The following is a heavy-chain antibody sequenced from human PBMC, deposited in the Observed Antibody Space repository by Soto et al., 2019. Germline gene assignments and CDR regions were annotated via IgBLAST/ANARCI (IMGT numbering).Heavy chain of an antibody. V-gene: IGHV3-48*02. J-gene: IGHJ6*02. D-gene: IGHD3-10*01. CDR1: GFTFSLYS. CDR2: ISRSSTGI. Sequence: EVQSVESGGGLVQPGGSLRLSCAASGFTFSLYSISWVRQAPGKGLEWVSYISRSSTGIHYADSVMGRFTISRDDATNSMHLQMNSLRDGDTAVYYCARAVTWGLDVWGQGTTVSISS. CDR3: ARAVTWGLDV.